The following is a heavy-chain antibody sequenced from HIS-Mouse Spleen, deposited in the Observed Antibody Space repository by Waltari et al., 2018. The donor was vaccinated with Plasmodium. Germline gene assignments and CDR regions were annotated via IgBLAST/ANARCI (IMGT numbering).Heavy chain of an antibody. CDR1: GFTFSSYW. D-gene: IGHD6-13*01. V-gene: IGHV3-7*01. Sequence: EVQLVESGGGLVQPGGSLRLSCAASGFTFSSYWMSWVRQAPGKGLEWVANIKNDGRSKYYVDSMKVRFTISRYNAKNSLYLQMNSLRSEDTAVYYCASSWYCYFDLWGRGTLVTVSS. CDR2: IKNDGRSK. J-gene: IGHJ2*01. CDR3: ASSWYCYFDL.